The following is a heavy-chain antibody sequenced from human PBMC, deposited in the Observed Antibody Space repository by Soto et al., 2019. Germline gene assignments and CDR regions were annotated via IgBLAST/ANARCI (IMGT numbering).Heavy chain of an antibody. CDR1: RGTFNTYA. Sequence: QVQLVQSGAEMKQPGSSVKVSCQSSRGTFNTYAMNWVRQAPGQGPEWMGDISPMFGAANYAPKFQGRVTITADESTGTSYMQLSSLTSEDTALYFCAREVQVHTPAFIYWGQGTLVTVSS. CDR3: AREVQVHTPAFIY. J-gene: IGHJ4*02. D-gene: IGHD3-10*01. V-gene: IGHV1-69*19. CDR2: ISPMFGAA.